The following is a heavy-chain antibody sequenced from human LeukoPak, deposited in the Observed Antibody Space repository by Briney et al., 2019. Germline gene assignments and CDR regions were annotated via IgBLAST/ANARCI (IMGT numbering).Heavy chain of an antibody. CDR1: GYTFTSYD. V-gene: IGHV1-8*01. D-gene: IGHD6-19*01. Sequence: ASVKVSCKASGYTFTSYDINWVRQATGQGLEWMGWMNPNSGNTGYAQKFQGRVTMTRNTSISTAYMELSSLRSEDTAVYYCARGRGWPQDHYYYGMDVWGQGTTVTVSS. J-gene: IGHJ6*02. CDR2: MNPNSGNT. CDR3: ARGRGWPQDHYYYGMDV.